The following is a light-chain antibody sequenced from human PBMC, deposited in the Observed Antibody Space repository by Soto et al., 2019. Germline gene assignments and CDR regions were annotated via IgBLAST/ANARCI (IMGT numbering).Light chain of an antibody. CDR2: DAS. J-gene: IGKJ2*01. CDR1: QAVSSY. V-gene: IGKV3-15*01. CDR3: LQYSTWPPLYT. Sequence: EIVMTQSPAALSVSLGERVSLTCRASQAVSSYLAWYQQKPGQAPRLLISDASTRATDIPDRFSGSGSGTDLTLTISRLQASDLAVYYCLQYSTWPPLYTFGQGTKLEIK.